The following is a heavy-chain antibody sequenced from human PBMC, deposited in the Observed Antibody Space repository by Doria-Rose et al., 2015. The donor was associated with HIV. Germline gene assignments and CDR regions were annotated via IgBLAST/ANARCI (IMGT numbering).Heavy chain of an antibody. D-gene: IGHD3-10*01. Sequence: VQLVPSGGGLVRPGGSLRLSRATSGFTFTSHRINCVRQSPRNVLELVSSISSTSAYINYADSVRGRFTISRDNARNSLYLQMDSLRAEDTAIYYCATGVTLDYWGQGTLVTVSS. CDR3: ATGVTLDY. V-gene: IGHV3-21*01. CDR2: ISSTSAYI. J-gene: IGHJ4*02. CDR1: GFTFTSHR.